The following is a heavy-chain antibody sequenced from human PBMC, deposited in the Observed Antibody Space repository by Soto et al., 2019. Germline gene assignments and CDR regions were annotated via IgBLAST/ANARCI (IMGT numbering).Heavy chain of an antibody. J-gene: IGHJ4*02. Sequence: ASETLSLTCTVSGGSITTYQWSWIRQPPGKGLEWIGGHSGFTNYNPSLESRASISVDRSKNLFSLNLRSVTTADTAIYYCAREFGYSSFFFDHLGQGILVTVSS. V-gene: IGHV4-59*01. CDR1: GGSITTYQ. D-gene: IGHD5-18*01. CDR3: AREFGYSSFFFDH. CDR2: HSGFT.